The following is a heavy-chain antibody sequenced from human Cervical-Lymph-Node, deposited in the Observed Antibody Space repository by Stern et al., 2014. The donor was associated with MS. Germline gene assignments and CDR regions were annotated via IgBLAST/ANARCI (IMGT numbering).Heavy chain of an antibody. CDR1: GLPFNNDW. V-gene: IGHV3-15*07. Sequence: EVQLVQSGGGLVKPGGSLRLSCAASGLPFNNDWMNWVRQAPGKGLEWVGRIKVRSDGGTTDLAAPLKGRFTMSTDDSKTTMYLHMNSLRPDDTGVYYCTTAPDYWGQGTLVTVSS. CDR2: IKVRSDGGTT. J-gene: IGHJ4*02. CDR3: TTAPDY.